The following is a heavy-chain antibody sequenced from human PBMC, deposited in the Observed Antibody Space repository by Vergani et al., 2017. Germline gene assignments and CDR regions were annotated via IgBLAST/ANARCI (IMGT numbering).Heavy chain of an antibody. CDR2: IWYDGSNK. J-gene: IGHJ5*02. CDR3: AKHAGIAVAGSLNWFDP. Sequence: QVQLVESGGGVVQPGRSLRLSCAASGFTFSSYGMHWARQAPGKGLEWVAVIWYDGSNKYYADSVKGRFTISRDNSKNTLYLQMNSLRAEDTAVYYCAKHAGIAVAGSLNWFDPWGQGTLVTVSS. CDR1: GFTFSSYG. V-gene: IGHV3-33*06. D-gene: IGHD6-19*01.